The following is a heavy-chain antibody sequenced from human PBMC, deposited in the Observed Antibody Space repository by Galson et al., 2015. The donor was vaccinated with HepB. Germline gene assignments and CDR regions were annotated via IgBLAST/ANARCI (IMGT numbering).Heavy chain of an antibody. CDR3: ARDLGFFDWLLVDAFDI. CDR2: ISSSSSYI. J-gene: IGHJ3*02. V-gene: IGHV3-21*01. D-gene: IGHD3-9*01. CDR1: GFTFSSYS. Sequence: SLRLSCAASGFTFSSYSMNWVRQAPGKGLEWVSLISSSSSYIYYADSVKGRFTISRDNANNSLYLQMNSLRAEDTAVYYYARDLGFFDWLLVDAFDIWGQGTMVTVSS.